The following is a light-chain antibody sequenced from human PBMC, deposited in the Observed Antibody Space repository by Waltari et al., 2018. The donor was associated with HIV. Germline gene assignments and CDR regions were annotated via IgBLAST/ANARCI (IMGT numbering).Light chain of an antibody. CDR2: SAS. CDR3: QQLNTYPPFT. CDR1: QGISSY. V-gene: IGKV1-9*01. J-gene: IGKJ3*01. Sequence: DIQLTQSPSFLSASIGDRVTITCRASQGISSYLAWYQQEPGKAPKLLIYSASTLQSGVPSRFSGSGSGTDFTLTISSLQPEDFATYYCQQLNTYPPFTFGPGTTVDFK.